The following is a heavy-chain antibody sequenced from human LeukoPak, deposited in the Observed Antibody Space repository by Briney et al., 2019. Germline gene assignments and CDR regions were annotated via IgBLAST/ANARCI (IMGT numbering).Heavy chain of an antibody. V-gene: IGHV3-53*01. CDR1: GFTVIGNF. CDR3: ASGSGSYRTPYYYMDV. CDR2: IYSGGST. J-gene: IGHJ6*03. Sequence: GGSLRHSPVAPGFTVIGNFMSWVCQAPGRGVEWVSVIYSGGSTYYADSVKGRFTISRDNYKNTLYLQMNSLRAEDTAVYYCASGSGSYRTPYYYMDVWGTGTTVTVSS. D-gene: IGHD3-10*01.